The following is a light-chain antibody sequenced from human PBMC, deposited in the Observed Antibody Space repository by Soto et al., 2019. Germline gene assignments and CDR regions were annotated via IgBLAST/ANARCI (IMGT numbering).Light chain of an antibody. J-gene: IGKJ1*01. Sequence: TVMPQSPATLSVSPGEGATLSCRASQTINNNLAWYQQKPAHAPSLLIYGASSSATGVPARFRGSGFGTEFPLTISSLQSEDFAVYYCQHYNNGPRFGQGTKVDIK. V-gene: IGKV3-15*01. CDR1: QTINNN. CDR2: GAS. CDR3: QHYNNGPR.